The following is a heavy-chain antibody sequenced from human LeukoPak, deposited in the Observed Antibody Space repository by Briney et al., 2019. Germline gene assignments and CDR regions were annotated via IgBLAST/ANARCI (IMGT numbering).Heavy chain of an antibody. V-gene: IGHV4-34*01. J-gene: IGHJ5*02. D-gene: IGHD5-18*01. CDR3: ARVDTAMGDNWFDP. CDR2: INHSGST. Sequence: SETLSLTCAVYGGSFSGYYWSWIRQPPGKGLEWIGEINHSGSTNYNPSLESRVTISVDTSKNQFSLKLSSVTAADTAVYYCARVDTAMGDNWFDPWGQGTLVTVSS. CDR1: GGSFSGYY.